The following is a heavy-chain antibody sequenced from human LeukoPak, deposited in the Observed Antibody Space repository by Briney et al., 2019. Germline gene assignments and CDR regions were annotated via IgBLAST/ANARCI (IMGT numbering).Heavy chain of an antibody. CDR2: VSCDGSIK. CDR1: GFTFGSYG. J-gene: IGHJ4*02. D-gene: IGHD3-16*01. Sequence: GGSLRLSCAASGFTFGSYGIHWVRQAPGKGLEWVAVVSCDGSIKYYADSGKGRFTISRDNAKNSLYLQMNSLRAEDTAVYYCARDPDTSGSYAYDIWGQGTLVTVSS. CDR3: ARDPDTSGSYAYDI. V-gene: IGHV3-30*03.